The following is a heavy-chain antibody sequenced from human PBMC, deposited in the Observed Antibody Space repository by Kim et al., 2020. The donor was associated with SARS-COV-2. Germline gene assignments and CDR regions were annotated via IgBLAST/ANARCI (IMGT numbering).Heavy chain of an antibody. D-gene: IGHD3-22*01. CDR3: ARDYYDSSGYNDFDY. J-gene: IGHJ4*02. CDR2: IIPILGIA. Sequence: SVKVSCKASGGTFSSYAISWVRQAPGQGLEWMGRIIPILGIANYAQKFQGSVTITADKSTSTAYMELSSLRSEDTAVYYCARDYYDSSGYNDFDYWGQGTLVTVSS. CDR1: GGTFSSYA. V-gene: IGHV1-69*04.